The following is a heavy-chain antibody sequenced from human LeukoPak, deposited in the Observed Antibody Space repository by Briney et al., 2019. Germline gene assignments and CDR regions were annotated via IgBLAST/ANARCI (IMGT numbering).Heavy chain of an antibody. CDR3: AKPKRNSGSYRGLDY. Sequence: GESLRLSCAASGFTFSSYWMSWVRQAPGKGLEWVANIKQDGSEKYYVDSVKGRFTISRDNSKNTLYLQMNSLRAEDTAVYYCAKPKRNSGSYRGLDYWGQGTLVTVSS. V-gene: IGHV3-7*03. J-gene: IGHJ4*02. CDR1: GFTFSSYW. D-gene: IGHD1-26*01. CDR2: IKQDGSEK.